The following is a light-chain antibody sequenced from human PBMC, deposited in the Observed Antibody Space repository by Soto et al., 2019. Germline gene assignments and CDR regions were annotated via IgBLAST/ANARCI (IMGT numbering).Light chain of an antibody. J-gene: IGKJ3*01. CDR3: QQRSNWLLT. CDR2: DAS. Sequence: EIVLTQSPATLSLSPGERATLSCRASQSVSSYLAWYQQKPGQAPRLLIYDASNRATGIPARFSGSGSGTDFTLTVSSLEPEDFAVYYCQQRSNWLLTFGPGTKVAIK. CDR1: QSVSSY. V-gene: IGKV3-11*01.